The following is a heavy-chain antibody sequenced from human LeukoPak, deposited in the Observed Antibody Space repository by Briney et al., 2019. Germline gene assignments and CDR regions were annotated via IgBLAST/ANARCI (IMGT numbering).Heavy chain of an antibody. CDR1: GYTFTSYY. CDR3: ARDLQLRYFDWLFYGMDV. CDR2: TNPSGGST. Sequence: ASVKVSCKASGYTFTSYYMHWVRQAPGQGLEWMGITNPSGGSTSYAQKFQGRVTMTRDTSTSTVYMKLSSLRSEDTAVYYCARDLQLRYFDWLFYGMDVWGQGTTVTVSS. D-gene: IGHD3-9*01. V-gene: IGHV1-46*01. J-gene: IGHJ6*02.